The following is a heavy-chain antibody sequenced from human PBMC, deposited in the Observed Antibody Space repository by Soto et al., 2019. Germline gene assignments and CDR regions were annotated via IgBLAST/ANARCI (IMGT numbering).Heavy chain of an antibody. CDR2: ISVSDAFI. D-gene: IGHD1-20*01. CDR1: GFNVGAFA. CDR3: TRETVAGITGLDY. Sequence: SGGSLRLSCAASGFNVGAFAVNWARQAPGKGLEWVSGISVSDAFIYYADSVRGRFSISRGASENILYLQMNSLRVDDTALYYCTRETVAGITGLDYWGPGTLVTVSS. V-gene: IGHV3-23*01. J-gene: IGHJ4*02.